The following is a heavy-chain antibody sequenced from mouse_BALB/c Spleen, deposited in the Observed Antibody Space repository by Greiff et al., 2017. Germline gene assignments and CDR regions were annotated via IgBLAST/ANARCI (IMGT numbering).Heavy chain of an antibody. CDR1: GYTFTDYA. D-gene: IGHD2-1*01. J-gene: IGHJ3*01. Sequence: QVQLKESGAELVRPGVSVKISCKGSGYTFTDYAMHWVKQSHAKSLEWIGVISTYYGDASYNQKFKGKATMTVDKSSSTAYMELARLTSEDSAIYYCARWADYGNSDGGFAYWGQGTLVTVSA. V-gene: IGHV1S137*01. CDR2: ISTYYGDA. CDR3: ARWADYGNSDGGFAY.